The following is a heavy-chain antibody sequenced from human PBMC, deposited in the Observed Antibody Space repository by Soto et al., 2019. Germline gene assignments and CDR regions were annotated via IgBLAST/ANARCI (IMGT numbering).Heavy chain of an antibody. CDR2: IVPMFGTA. Sequence: QVQLVQSGAEVKKPGSSVNVSCKTSGGTFGNSAVTWVRQAPGQGLEWLGGIVPMFGTANYAQKFQGRVTITAGESTXTXSXEXXSLKTDDTAVYYCARDGDPQSAFWSGPLGGGRFDPWGQGTLVTVSS. V-gene: IGHV1-69*12. CDR3: ARDGDPQSAFWSGPLGGGRFDP. CDR1: GGTFGNSA. J-gene: IGHJ5*02. D-gene: IGHD3-3*01.